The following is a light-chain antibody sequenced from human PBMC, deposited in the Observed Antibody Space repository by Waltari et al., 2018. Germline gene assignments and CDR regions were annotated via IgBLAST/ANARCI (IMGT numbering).Light chain of an antibody. CDR3: QQYGSSPPYT. J-gene: IGKJ2*01. Sequence: EIVLTQSPGTLSLSPGARATLTSRASQSVNSNYLAWYQQKPGQAPRLLIYGASSRATGIPDRFSGSGSGTDFIFTISRLEPEDFAVYYCQQYGSSPPYTFGQGTKLEIK. V-gene: IGKV3-20*01. CDR2: GAS. CDR1: QSVNSNY.